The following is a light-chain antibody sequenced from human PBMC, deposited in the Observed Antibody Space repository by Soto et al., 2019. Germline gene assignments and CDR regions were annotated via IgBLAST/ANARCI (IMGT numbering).Light chain of an antibody. J-gene: IGKJ5*01. CDR1: QSVSSSY. V-gene: IGKV3D-20*02. CDR2: CAS. Sequence: IVLSQAPGILTLSPGERATRSCRFRQSVSSSYLAWYQQKPGHPPGLLIYCASSRATGIPDRFSGSGSGTDFTLTISRLEPEDFAVYYCQQRSNWPLTFGQGTRLEI. CDR3: QQRSNWPLT.